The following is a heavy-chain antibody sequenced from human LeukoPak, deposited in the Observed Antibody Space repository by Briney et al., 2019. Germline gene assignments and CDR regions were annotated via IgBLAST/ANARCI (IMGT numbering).Heavy chain of an antibody. V-gene: IGHV3-30*02. CDR3: AKDGASQLYPYYFDY. J-gene: IGHJ4*02. CDR1: GFTFSRFG. Sequence: PGGSLRLSCAASGFTFSRFGMHWVRQAPGKGLEWVAFIRYDGSNKYYADPVKGRFTISRDNSKNTLYLQMNSLRAEDTAVYYCAKDGASQLYPYYFDYWGQGTLVTVSS. CDR2: IRYDGSNK. D-gene: IGHD2-2*01.